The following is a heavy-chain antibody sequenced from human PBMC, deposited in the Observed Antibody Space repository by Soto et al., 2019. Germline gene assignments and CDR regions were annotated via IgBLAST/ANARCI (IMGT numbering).Heavy chain of an antibody. J-gene: IGHJ6*04. CDR1: GYTFTSYD. Sequence: QVQLVQSGAEVKKPGASVKVSCKASGYTFTSYDINWVRQATGQGLEWMGWMNPNSGNTGYAQKFQGRVTMTRNTSISTAYMELRSLRSEETAVYYCASERKGLPLYDYVWGSYRDGMDVWGEGTTVTVSS. CDR2: MNPNSGNT. V-gene: IGHV1-8*01. CDR3: ASERKGLPLYDYVWGSYRDGMDV. D-gene: IGHD3-16*02.